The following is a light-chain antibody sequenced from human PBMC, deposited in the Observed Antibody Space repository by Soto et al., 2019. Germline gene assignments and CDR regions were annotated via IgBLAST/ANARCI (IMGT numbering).Light chain of an antibody. CDR1: SSDIGNYKY. V-gene: IGLV2-14*03. CDR3: TSFTTSSTYV. J-gene: IGLJ1*01. Sequence: QSVLAQPASVSGSPGQSITISCTRTSSDIGNYKYVSWYQQYPGKAPKLLIYVVSGRPSGVSGVSDRFSGSKSGNTASLTISGLQAEDEADYYSTSFTTSSTYVFGPGTKVTVL. CDR2: VVS.